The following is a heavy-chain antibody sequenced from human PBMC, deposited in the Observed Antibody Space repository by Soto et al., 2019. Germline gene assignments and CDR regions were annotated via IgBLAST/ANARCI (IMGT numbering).Heavy chain of an antibody. D-gene: IGHD6-13*01. CDR2: INAHNANT. Sequence: QVQLVQSGGEVTKPGASVKVSCKASGYTFPTYVVTWVRQAPGQGLEWMGWINAHNANTNYAQKFQGRVIMTTDTSTSTAYMELGSLTADDTAVYYCAGGQQQLAEDFVYSGNYGMDVWGQGTTVTVSS. CDR1: GYTFPTYV. V-gene: IGHV1-18*01. J-gene: IGHJ6*02. CDR3: AGGQQQLAEDFVYSGNYGMDV.